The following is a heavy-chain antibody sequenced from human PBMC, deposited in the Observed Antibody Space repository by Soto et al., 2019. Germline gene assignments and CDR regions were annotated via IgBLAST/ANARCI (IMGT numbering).Heavy chain of an antibody. V-gene: IGHV4-30-2*01. CDR2: IYHSGST. D-gene: IGHD5-18*01. Sequence: PSETLSLTCAVSGGSISSGGYSWRWIRQPPGKGLEWIGYIYHSGSTYYNPSLKSRVTISVDRSKNQFSLKLSSVTAADTAVYYCARAGYSYGYPDYYGMDVWGQGTTVTVSS. J-gene: IGHJ6*02. CDR3: ARAGYSYGYPDYYGMDV. CDR1: GGSISSGGYS.